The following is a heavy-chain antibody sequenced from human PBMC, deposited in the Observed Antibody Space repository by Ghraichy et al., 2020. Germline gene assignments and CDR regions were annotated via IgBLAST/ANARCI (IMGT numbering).Heavy chain of an antibody. CDR3: AKCAEIFGDSVVDY. J-gene: IGHJ4*02. Sequence: GESLNISCAASRFTFSNYAMSWVRQAPGKGLEWVSAIGGSGKNTYYADSVKGRFIISRDNSKDTMYLQMNSLRAEDTAVYYCAKCAEIFGDSVVDYWSQGTLVTVSS. V-gene: IGHV3-23*01. CDR1: RFTFSNYA. CDR2: IGGSGKNT. D-gene: IGHD3-10*01.